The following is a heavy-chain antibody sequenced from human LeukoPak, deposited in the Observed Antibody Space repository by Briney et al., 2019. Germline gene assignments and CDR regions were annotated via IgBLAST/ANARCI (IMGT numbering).Heavy chain of an antibody. CDR2: ISTDGKST. V-gene: IGHV3-74*01. Sequence: GGSLRLSCVASGFTFSNYWMLWVRQAPGKGLMWVSLISTDGKSTRYAESVKGRFTISRDNAKNALYLQMDILGVEDTALYFCVRDYQFIQEVWGRGTTVTVSS. D-gene: IGHD2-2*01. CDR3: VRDYQFIQEV. J-gene: IGHJ6*02. CDR1: GFTFSNYW.